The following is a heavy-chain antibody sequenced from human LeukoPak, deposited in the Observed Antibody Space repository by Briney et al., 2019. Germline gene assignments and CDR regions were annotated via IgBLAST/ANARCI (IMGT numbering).Heavy chain of an antibody. CDR3: ARVRIAAADY. V-gene: IGHV1-69*13. CDR2: IIPILTTA. J-gene: IGHJ4*02. CDR1: GGTFSSYA. Sequence: PVASVKVSCKASGGTFSSYAINWVRQAPGQGLEWMGDIIPILTTANYAQNFQGRVTITADESTSTAYMELSSLRSEDTAVYYCARVRIAAADYWGQGTLLTVSS. D-gene: IGHD6-13*01.